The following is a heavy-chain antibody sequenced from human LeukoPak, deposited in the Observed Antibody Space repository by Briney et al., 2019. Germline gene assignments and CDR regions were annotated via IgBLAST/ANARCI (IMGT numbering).Heavy chain of an antibody. CDR2: INPSGGST. CDR1: GGTFSSYA. CDR3: ARGLVTIFGVVTYSFDY. D-gene: IGHD3-3*01. V-gene: IGHV1-46*01. J-gene: IGHJ4*02. Sequence: ASVKVSCKASGGTFSSYAISWVRQAPGQGLEWMGIINPSGGSTSYAQKFQGRVTMTRDTSTSTVYMELSSLRSEDTAVYYCARGLVTIFGVVTYSFDYWGQGTLVTVSS.